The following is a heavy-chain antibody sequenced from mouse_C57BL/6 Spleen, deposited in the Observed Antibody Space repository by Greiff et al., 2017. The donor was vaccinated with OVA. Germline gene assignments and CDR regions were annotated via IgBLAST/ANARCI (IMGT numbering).Heavy chain of an antibody. CDR3: ARGGYYGSSYRYFDV. CDR1: GYTFTSYG. CDR2: IYPRSGNT. J-gene: IGHJ1*03. D-gene: IGHD1-1*01. V-gene: IGHV1-81*01. Sequence: VQLQQSGAELARPGASVKLSCKASGYTFTSYGISWVKQSTGQGLEWIGEIYPRSGNTYYNEKFKGKATLTADKSSSTAYMELRSLTSEDSAVYFCARGGYYGSSYRYFDVWGTGTTVTVSS.